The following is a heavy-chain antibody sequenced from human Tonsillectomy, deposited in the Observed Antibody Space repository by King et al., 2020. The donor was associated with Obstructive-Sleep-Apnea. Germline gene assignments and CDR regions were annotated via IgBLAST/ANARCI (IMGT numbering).Heavy chain of an antibody. CDR2: ISWNSGSI. Sequence: VQLVESGGCLVQPGRSLRLSCAASGFTFDDYAMHWVRQAPWKGLEWVSGISWNSGSIGYADSVKGRFTISRDNAKNSLYLQMNSLRAEDTALYYCAKDFVLGCYRGGGFDYWGQGTLVTVSS. D-gene: IGHD4/OR15-4a*01. CDR3: AKDFVLGCYRGGGFDY. CDR1: GFTFDDYA. V-gene: IGHV3-9*01. J-gene: IGHJ4*02.